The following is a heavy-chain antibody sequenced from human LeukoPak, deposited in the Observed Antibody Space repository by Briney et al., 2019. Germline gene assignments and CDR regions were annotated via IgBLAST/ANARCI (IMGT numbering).Heavy chain of an antibody. CDR3: AREKYSGYFFDY. Sequence: QPGGSLRLSCAASGFTFSNYAMNWVRQAPGKGLEWVAVISYDGSNKYYADSVKGRFTISRDNSKNTLYLQMNSLRAEDTAVYYCAREKYSGYFFDYWGQGTPVTVSS. V-gene: IGHV3-30-3*01. CDR1: GFTFSNYA. J-gene: IGHJ4*02. CDR2: ISYDGSNK. D-gene: IGHD5-12*01.